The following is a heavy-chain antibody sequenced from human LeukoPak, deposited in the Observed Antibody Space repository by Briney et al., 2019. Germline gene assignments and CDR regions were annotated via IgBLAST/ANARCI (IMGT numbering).Heavy chain of an antibody. Sequence: SETLSPTCTVSGGSISDYYWSWIRQPPGKGLEWIGYIYYSGSTYYNPSLRSRVTISVDTSKNQFSLKLSSVTAADTAVYYCATTFGGTLPDYWGQGTLVTVSS. D-gene: IGHD3-16*01. J-gene: IGHJ4*02. CDR1: GGSISDYY. CDR3: ATTFGGTLPDY. V-gene: IGHV4-59*12. CDR2: IYYSGST.